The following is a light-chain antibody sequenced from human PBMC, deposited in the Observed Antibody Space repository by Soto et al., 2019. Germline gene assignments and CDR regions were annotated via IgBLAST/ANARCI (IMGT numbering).Light chain of an antibody. CDR1: SSDVGSYNL. CDR2: EGS. Sequence: QSVLTQPASVSGSPGQSITISCTGTSSDVGSYNLVSWYQQHPGKAPKLMIYEGSKRPSGVSNRFSGSKSGNTASLTISGLQAEDGAGYYCCSYAGSSTSVVFGGGTELTVL. J-gene: IGLJ2*01. CDR3: CSYAGSSTSVV. V-gene: IGLV2-23*01.